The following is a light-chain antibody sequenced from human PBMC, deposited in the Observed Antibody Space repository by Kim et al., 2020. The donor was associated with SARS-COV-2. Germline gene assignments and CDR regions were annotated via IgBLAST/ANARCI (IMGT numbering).Light chain of an antibody. Sequence: DIVMTQSPATLSVSPGQRATLSCRASQNVNRYIAWYQHKPGQAPRLLIYETYNRATGIPARFSGSGSGAEFTLTISSLQSEDFAVYYCLQYNNWPRTFGQGTKLEI. CDR3: LQYNNWPRT. CDR2: ETY. V-gene: IGKV3-15*01. J-gene: IGKJ1*01. CDR1: QNVNRY.